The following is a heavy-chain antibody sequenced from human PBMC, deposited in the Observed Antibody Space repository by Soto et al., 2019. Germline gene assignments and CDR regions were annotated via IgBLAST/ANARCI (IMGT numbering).Heavy chain of an antibody. V-gene: IGHV1-46*01. CDR1: RYTFTIYY. J-gene: IGHJ4*02. Sequence: QVQLVQSGAEVKKPGASVKVSCKASRYTFTIYYMHWVRQAPGRGPEWMGMIDPSGTSISYAQTFQDRVTMTRDTSTSTVYMELSSLRSEDTAVYYCARASGSYGFDSWGQGTLVTVSS. CDR2: IDPSGTSI. D-gene: IGHD3-10*01. CDR3: ARASGSYGFDS.